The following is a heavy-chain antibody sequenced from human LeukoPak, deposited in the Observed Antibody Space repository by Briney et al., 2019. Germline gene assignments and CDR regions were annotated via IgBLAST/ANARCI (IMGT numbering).Heavy chain of an antibody. D-gene: IGHD3-3*01. CDR1: GFTFSSYS. V-gene: IGHV3-48*01. CDR3: AKGDYDFWSGSFDY. J-gene: IGHJ4*02. Sequence: GGSLRLSCAASGFTFSSYSMNWVRQAPGKGLEWVSYISSSSSTIYYADSVKGRFTISRDNSKNTLYLQMNSLRAEDTAVYYCAKGDYDFWSGSFDYWGQGTLVTVSS. CDR2: ISSSSSTI.